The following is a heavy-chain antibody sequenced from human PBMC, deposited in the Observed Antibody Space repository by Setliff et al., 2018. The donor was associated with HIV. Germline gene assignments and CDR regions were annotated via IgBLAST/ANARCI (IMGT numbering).Heavy chain of an antibody. CDR2: IYHSGTT. CDR3: ARVSPSSYRSGVDF. V-gene: IGHV4-38-2*01. Sequence: PSETLSLTCAVSGYSVSSGYYWGWIRQPPGKGLEWVGSIYHSGTTYYNPSLKSRVTISVDTSKNQFSLKLGSVTAADTAVYYCARVSPSSYRSGVDFWGQGTRVTVSS. CDR1: GYSVSSGYY. D-gene: IGHD2-15*01. J-gene: IGHJ4*02.